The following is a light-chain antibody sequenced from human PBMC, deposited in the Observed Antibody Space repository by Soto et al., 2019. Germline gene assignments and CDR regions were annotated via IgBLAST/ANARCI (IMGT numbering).Light chain of an antibody. CDR3: QHTYRTPWT. Sequence: DIQMTQSPSSLSASVGDRVTITCRAGQSVSTYLNWYQQKPGKAPKLLIYGSSRLQTGVPSRFSGSGSGTDFTLTISSVQPEDFATYFCQHTYRTPWTFGQGTKVDI. V-gene: IGKV1-39*01. CDR1: QSVSTY. J-gene: IGKJ1*01. CDR2: GSS.